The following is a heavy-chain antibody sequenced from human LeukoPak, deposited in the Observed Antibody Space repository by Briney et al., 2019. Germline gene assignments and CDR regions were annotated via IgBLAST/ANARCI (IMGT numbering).Heavy chain of an antibody. CDR2: IYSGGST. J-gene: IGHJ5*02. CDR3: ARVLGYCSSTSCFNWFDP. Sequence: PGGSLRLSCAASGFTVSSNYMSWVRQAPGKGLEWVSVIYSGGSTYYADSVKGRFTISRDNSKNTLYLQMNSLRAEDTAVYYCARVLGYCSSTSCFNWFDPWGQGTLVTVSS. V-gene: IGHV3-53*01. D-gene: IGHD2-2*01. CDR1: GFTVSSNY.